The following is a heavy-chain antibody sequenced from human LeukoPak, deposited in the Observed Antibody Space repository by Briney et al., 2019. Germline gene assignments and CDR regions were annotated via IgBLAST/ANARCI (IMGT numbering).Heavy chain of an antibody. CDR1: GFTFSSYA. CDR3: TTDGIRRIDGYSLFDY. V-gene: IGHV3-15*01. CDR2: IKSKTDGGTT. D-gene: IGHD5-24*01. Sequence: GGSLRLSCAASGFTFSSYAMSWVRQAPGKGLEWVGRIKSKTDGGTTDYAAPVKGRFTISRDDSKNTLYLQMNSLKTEDTAVYYCTTDGIRRIDGYSLFDYWGQGTLVTVSS. J-gene: IGHJ4*02.